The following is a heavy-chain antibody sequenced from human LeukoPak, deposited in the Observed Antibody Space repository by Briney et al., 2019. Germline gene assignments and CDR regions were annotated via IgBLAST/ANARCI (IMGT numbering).Heavy chain of an antibody. D-gene: IGHD1-26*01. CDR1: GFTFNNYA. V-gene: IGHV3-23*01. J-gene: IGHJ5*02. Sequence: PGGSLRLSCAASGFTFNNYAMAWVRQGPEKGLEWVSSITDNGFNTYYADSVKGRFTISRDNSKNTLYLQMNSLRAEDTALYYCAKGLRGNYDHWGQGTLVTVCS. CDR2: ITDNGFNT. CDR3: AKGLRGNYDH.